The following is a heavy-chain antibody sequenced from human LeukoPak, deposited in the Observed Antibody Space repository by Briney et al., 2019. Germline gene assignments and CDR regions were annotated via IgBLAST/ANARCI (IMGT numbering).Heavy chain of an antibody. V-gene: IGHV4-59*01. CDR1: GDSIRPYY. J-gene: IGHJ5*02. D-gene: IGHD6-13*01. CDR3: ARDASYSASDNWFDP. CDR2: IYFSGNT. Sequence: SETLSLTCTVSGDSIRPYYWGWIRQPPGKGLEWIGYIYFSGNTNYNPSLKSRVTISVDTSKNQFSLKLTSVTTADTAVYYCARDASYSASDNWFDPWGQGTLVTVSS.